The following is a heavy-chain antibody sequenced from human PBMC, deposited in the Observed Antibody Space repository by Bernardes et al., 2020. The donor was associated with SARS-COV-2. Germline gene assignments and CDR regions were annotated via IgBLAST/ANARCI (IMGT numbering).Heavy chain of an antibody. Sequence: GGSLRLSCAASGFSFSSYGMHWVRQAPGKGLEWVAAISYDGSNIQSADSVKGRFTISRDNSKNTLYLQMNSLRAEDTAVYYCAKDQVAAAMYYYYGMDVWGQGTTVTVSS. CDR3: AKDQVAAAMYYYYGMDV. J-gene: IGHJ6*02. V-gene: IGHV3-30*18. CDR2: ISYDGSNI. D-gene: IGHD2-2*01. CDR1: GFSFSSYG.